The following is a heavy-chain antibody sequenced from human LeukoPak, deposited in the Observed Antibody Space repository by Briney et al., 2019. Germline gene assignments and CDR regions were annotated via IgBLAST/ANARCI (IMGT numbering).Heavy chain of an antibody. Sequence: PGGSLRLSCAASGFTFSSYWMSWVRQAPGKGLEWVASIKQDGSEKYYVDSVKGRFTISRDNAKNSLYLQMNSLRAEDTAVYYCAKLIVVVITTRPYGMDVWGQGTTVAVSS. CDR1: GFTFSSYW. J-gene: IGHJ6*02. V-gene: IGHV3-7*01. D-gene: IGHD3-22*01. CDR2: IKQDGSEK. CDR3: AKLIVVVITTRPYGMDV.